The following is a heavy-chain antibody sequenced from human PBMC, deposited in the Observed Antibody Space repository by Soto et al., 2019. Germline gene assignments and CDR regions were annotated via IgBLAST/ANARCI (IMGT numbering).Heavy chain of an antibody. Sequence: PSETLSLTCAVSGGSVSSATYYWSWIRQPPGKGLEWIGYIYYSGSTNYNPSLKSRVTISVDTSKNQFSLKLSSVTAADTAVYYCARDRSLWFGELGPGSHWFDPWGQGTLVTVSS. CDR2: IYYSGST. V-gene: IGHV4-61*01. CDR1: GGSVSSATYY. J-gene: IGHJ5*02. CDR3: ARDRSLWFGELGPGSHWFDP. D-gene: IGHD3-10*01.